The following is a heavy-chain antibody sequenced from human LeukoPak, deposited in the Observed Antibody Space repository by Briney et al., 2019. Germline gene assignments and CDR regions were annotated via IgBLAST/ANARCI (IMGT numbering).Heavy chain of an antibody. CDR1: VYTFTVYY. Sequence: ASVKVSCKASVYTFTVYYMHWVRQAPGQGREWMGWINPNSGGTNYAQKFQGRVTMTRDTSISTAYMELSRLRSDDTAVYYCARDQDSSGYLFDPWGQGTLVTVSS. CDR3: ARDQDSSGYLFDP. CDR2: INPNSGGT. D-gene: IGHD3-22*01. V-gene: IGHV1-2*02. J-gene: IGHJ5*02.